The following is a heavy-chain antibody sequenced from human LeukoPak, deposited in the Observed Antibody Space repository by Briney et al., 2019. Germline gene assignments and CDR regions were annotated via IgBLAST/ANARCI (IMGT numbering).Heavy chain of an antibody. CDR3: ARKARGITMVRGVIYYYYYMDV. CDR2: INHSGST. V-gene: IGHV4-34*01. CDR1: GGSFSGYY. Sequence: SETLSLTCGVYGGSFSGYYWNWIRQSPGKGLEWIGEINHSGSTNYNPSLKSRVTISVDTSKNQFSLKLSSVTAADTAVYYCARKARGITMVRGVIYYYYYMDVWGKGTTVTVSS. J-gene: IGHJ6*03. D-gene: IGHD3-10*01.